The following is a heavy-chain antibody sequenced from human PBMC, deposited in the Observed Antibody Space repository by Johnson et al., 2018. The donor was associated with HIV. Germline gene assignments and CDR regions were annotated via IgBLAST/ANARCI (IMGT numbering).Heavy chain of an antibody. CDR3: ASTDTGDLRYDGFDI. Sequence: DVQVVESGGGVVQPGRSLRLSCVGSGFIFSSYAMHWVRQAPGKGLEYVAGISSDGGSTLYTKSVNGRFTISRDNSQKTLYLQMGSLRAEDMALYYCASTDTGDLRYDGFDIWGQGTMVFVSS. CDR2: ISSDGGST. CDR1: GFIFSSYA. V-gene: IGHV3-64*01. D-gene: IGHD7-27*01. J-gene: IGHJ3*02.